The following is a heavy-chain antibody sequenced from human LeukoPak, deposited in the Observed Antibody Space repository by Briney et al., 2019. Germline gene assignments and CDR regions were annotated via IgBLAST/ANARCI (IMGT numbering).Heavy chain of an antibody. Sequence: GGSLRLSCAASGFTFSSYSMNWVRQAPGRGLEEVSSISSSSSYIYYADSVKGRFTISRDKAKNSLYLQMNSLRAEDTAVYYCARKVAGTNYFDYWGQGTLVTVSS. CDR2: ISSSSSYI. D-gene: IGHD6-19*01. J-gene: IGHJ4*02. CDR3: ARKVAGTNYFDY. V-gene: IGHV3-21*01. CDR1: GFTFSSYS.